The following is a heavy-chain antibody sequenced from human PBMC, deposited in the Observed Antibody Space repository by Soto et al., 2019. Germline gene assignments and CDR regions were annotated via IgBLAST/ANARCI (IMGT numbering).Heavy chain of an antibody. CDR2: FDPEGGEI. D-gene: IGHD3-9*01. CDR1: GDTLTELS. Sequence: ASVKVSCKVSGDTLTELSIHWVRQAPGRGLEWMGGFDPEGGEIIYAQKLQGRVTMTEDTSTDTVYLELSSLRSEDTAVYYCTTIRSGTIFGLPTEHWGQGTLVTVSS. J-gene: IGHJ1*01. CDR3: TTIRSGTIFGLPTEH. V-gene: IGHV1-24*01.